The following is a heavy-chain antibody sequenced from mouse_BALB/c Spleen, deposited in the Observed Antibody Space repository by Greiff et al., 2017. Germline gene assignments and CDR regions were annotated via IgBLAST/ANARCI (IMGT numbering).Heavy chain of an antibody. V-gene: IGHV14-3*02. Sequence: VQLQQSGAELVKPGASVKLSCTASGFNIKDTYMHWVKQRPEQGLEWIGRIDPANGNTKYDPKFQGKATITADTSSNTAYLQLSSLTSEDTAVYYCASLYDYGAMDYWGQGTSVTVSS. CDR2: IDPANGNT. D-gene: IGHD2-4*01. CDR3: ASLYDYGAMDY. J-gene: IGHJ4*01. CDR1: GFNIKDTY.